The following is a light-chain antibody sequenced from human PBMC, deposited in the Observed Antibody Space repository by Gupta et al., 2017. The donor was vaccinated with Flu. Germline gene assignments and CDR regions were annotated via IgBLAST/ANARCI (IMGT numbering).Light chain of an antibody. Sequence: PSSVSASVGDTVTIICRASQDISNFLAWYQQKPGKAPTLLIDAAFTLHSGVPSRFSGSGSGAEFSLTISRLQPEDFATYFCQQAVSSPLTFGGGTKLEI. CDR1: QDISNF. CDR3: QQAVSSPLT. V-gene: IGKV1-12*01. J-gene: IGKJ4*01. CDR2: AAF.